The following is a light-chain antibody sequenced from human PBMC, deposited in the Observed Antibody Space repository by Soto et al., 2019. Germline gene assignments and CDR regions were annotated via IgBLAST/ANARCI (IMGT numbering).Light chain of an antibody. CDR3: QQFNSHPYT. CDR2: AAS. V-gene: IGKV1-9*01. J-gene: IGKJ2*01. Sequence: DIPLTQSPSFLSASVGDRVTITCRASQGISSYLAWYQQKPGKAPKLLIYAASTLQSGVPSRFSGSGSGTEFTLTISSLQPEDFATYYCQQFNSHPYTFGQGTKLEIK. CDR1: QGISSY.